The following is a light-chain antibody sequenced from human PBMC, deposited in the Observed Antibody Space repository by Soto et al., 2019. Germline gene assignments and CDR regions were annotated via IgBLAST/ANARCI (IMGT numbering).Light chain of an antibody. J-gene: IGLJ2*01. Sequence: NFMLTQPHSVSESPGKTVTISCTRSSGSIASNFVQWYQQRPGSAPTTVIYEDDQRPSGVPGRFSGSIDRSSNSASLTISGLKTEDEADSYCQSYNNIIGVFGGGTKLTVL. CDR3: QSYNNIIGV. CDR2: EDD. CDR1: SGSIASNF. V-gene: IGLV6-57*04.